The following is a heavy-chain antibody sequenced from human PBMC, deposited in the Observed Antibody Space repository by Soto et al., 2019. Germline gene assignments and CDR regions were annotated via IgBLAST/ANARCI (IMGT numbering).Heavy chain of an antibody. V-gene: IGHV4-39*01. J-gene: IGHJ5*02. CDR3: ARQGLYSSIWKAANWFDP. CDR1: ADSISSNDYY. Sequence: SETLSLTCTVSADSISSNDYYWGWIRQSPGKGLEWIGSVYYTGSTSYDPSLQSRVTISVDTSKNQFSLKLSSVTAADTAVYYCARQGLYSSIWKAANWFDPWGQGTLVTVSS. D-gene: IGHD2-2*01. CDR2: VYYTGST.